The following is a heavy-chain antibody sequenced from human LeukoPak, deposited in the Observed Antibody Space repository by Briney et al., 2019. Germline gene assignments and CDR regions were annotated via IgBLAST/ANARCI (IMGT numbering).Heavy chain of an antibody. CDR2: VYYSGST. D-gene: IGHD3-22*01. CDR3: ALGSSSYYYAGLH. Sequence: PSETLSLTCTVSSGSISAYYCNWMRQTPEKGLEWVGYVYYSGSTKYNPSLTSRVTISMDTSKNQFSLDLSSVTAADTAVYYCALGSSSYYYAGLHWGQGILVTVSS. J-gene: IGHJ4*02. CDR1: SGSISAYY. V-gene: IGHV4-59*01.